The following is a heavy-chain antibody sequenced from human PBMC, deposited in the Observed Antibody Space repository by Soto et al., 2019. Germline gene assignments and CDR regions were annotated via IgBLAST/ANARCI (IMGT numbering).Heavy chain of an antibody. V-gene: IGHV3-30-3*01. CDR1: GFTFSSYA. D-gene: IGHD5-12*01. J-gene: IGHJ4*02. CDR2: ISYDGSNK. Sequence: GGSLRLSCAASGFTFSSYAMHWVRQAPGKGLEWVAVISYDGSNKYYADSVKGRFTISRDNSKNTLYLQMNSLRAEDTAVYYCARRARPTGVDIVATLGYWGQGTLVTVSS. CDR3: ARRARPTGVDIVATLGY.